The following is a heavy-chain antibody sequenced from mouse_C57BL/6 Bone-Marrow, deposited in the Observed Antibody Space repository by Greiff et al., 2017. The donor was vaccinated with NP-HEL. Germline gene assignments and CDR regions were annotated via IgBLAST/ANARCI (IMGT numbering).Heavy chain of an antibody. CDR3: ARGALTTVVATDAMDY. D-gene: IGHD1-1*01. CDR2: ISNGGGST. J-gene: IGHJ4*01. Sequence: DVMLVESGGGLVQPGGSLKLSCAASGFTFSDYYMYWVRQTPEKRLEWVAYISNGGGSTYYPDTVKGRFTISRDNAKNTLYLQMSRLKSEDTAMYYCARGALTTVVATDAMDYWGQGTSVTVSS. V-gene: IGHV5-12*01. CDR1: GFTFSDYY.